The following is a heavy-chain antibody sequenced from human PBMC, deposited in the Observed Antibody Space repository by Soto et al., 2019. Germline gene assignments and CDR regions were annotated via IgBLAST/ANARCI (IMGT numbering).Heavy chain of an antibody. CDR2: IYYSGST. Sequence: PSETLSLTCTVSGCSVSSGSYYWSWIRQPPGKGLEWIGYIYYSGSTNYNPSLKSRVTISVDTSKNQFSLKLSSVTAADTAVYYFATRLGSLVDYWGQGTLVTVSS. CDR1: GCSVSSGSYY. D-gene: IGHD6-25*01. J-gene: IGHJ4*02. V-gene: IGHV4-61*01. CDR3: ATRLGSLVDY.